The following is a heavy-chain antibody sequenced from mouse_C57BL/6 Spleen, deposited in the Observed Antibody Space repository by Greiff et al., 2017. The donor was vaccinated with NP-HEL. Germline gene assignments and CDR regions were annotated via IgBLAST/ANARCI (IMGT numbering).Heavy chain of an antibody. CDR1: GYTFTSYW. D-gene: IGHD3-2*02. CDR2: IDPSDSYT. CDR3: ARGSSGPGAMDY. V-gene: IGHV1-69*01. Sequence: QVQLQQPGAELVMPGASVKLSCKASGYTFTSYWMHWVKQRPGQGLEWIGEIDPSDSYTNYNQKFKGKSTLTVDKSSSPAYMQLSSLTSEDSAVDYCARGSSGPGAMDYWGQGTSVTVSS. J-gene: IGHJ4*01.